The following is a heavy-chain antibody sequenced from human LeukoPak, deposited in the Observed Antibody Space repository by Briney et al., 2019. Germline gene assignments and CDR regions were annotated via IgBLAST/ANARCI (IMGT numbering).Heavy chain of an antibody. V-gene: IGHV3-74*01. CDR1: GITFSNYW. CDR3: ARLDYYGSGVGS. CDR2: INPDGSST. Sequence: GGSLRLSCAASGITFSNYWMHWVRQAPGKGLVWVSRINPDGSSTTYADSVKGRFTISRDNAKNTLYPQMNSLRAEDTAVYYCARLDYYGSGVGSWGRGTLVTVSS. D-gene: IGHD3-10*01. J-gene: IGHJ5*02.